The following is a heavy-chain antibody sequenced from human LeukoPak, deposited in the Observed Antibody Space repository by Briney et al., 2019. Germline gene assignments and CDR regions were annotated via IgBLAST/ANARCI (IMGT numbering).Heavy chain of an antibody. CDR2: IYYSGST. J-gene: IGHJ4*02. Sequence: SETLSLTCTVSGGSISSGGYSWSWIRQHPGKGLEWIGYIYYSGSTYYNPSLKSRVTISVDTSKNQFSLKLSSVTAADTAVYYCARAAGYSSGWYLDYWGQGTLVTVSS. D-gene: IGHD6-19*01. CDR1: GGSISSGGYS. V-gene: IGHV4-31*03. CDR3: ARAAGYSSGWYLDY.